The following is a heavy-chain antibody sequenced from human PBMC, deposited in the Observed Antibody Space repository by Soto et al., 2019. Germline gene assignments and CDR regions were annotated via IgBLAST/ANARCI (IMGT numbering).Heavy chain of an antibody. Sequence: TLSLTCAVSGGSISSGGYSWSWIRQPPGKGLEWIGYIYHSGSTYYNPSLKSRVTISVDRSKNQFSLKLSSVTAADTAVYYCARRYAQNWFDPWGQGTLVTVSS. V-gene: IGHV4-30-2*01. CDR2: IYHSGST. CDR3: ARRYAQNWFDP. D-gene: IGHD3-16*01. J-gene: IGHJ5*02. CDR1: GGSISSGGYS.